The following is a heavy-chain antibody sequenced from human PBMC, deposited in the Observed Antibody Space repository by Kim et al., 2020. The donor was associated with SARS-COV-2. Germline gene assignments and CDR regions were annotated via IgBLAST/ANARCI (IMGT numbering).Heavy chain of an antibody. CDR2: IKQDGSEK. V-gene: IGHV3-7*01. CDR1: GFTFSSYW. CDR3: ARDLRIFGVVITKPNYGMDV. J-gene: IGHJ6*02. D-gene: IGHD3-3*01. Sequence: GGSLRLSCAASGFTFSSYWMSWVRQAPGKGLEWVANIKQDGSEKSYLDSVRGRFTISRDNENNSLYLQLNSLRAEDTAVFYCARDLRIFGVVITKPNYGMDVWGPGTTVTVSS.